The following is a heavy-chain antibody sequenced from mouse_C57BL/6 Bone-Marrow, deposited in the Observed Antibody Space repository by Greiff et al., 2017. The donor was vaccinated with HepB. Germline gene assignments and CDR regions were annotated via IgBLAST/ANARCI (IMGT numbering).Heavy chain of an antibody. CDR3: ARHYGSSYWFAY. Sequence: EVMLVESGGDLVKPGGSLKLSCAASGFTFSSYGMSWVRQTPDKRLEWVATISSGGSYTYYPDSVKGRFTISRDNAKNTLYLQMSSLKSEDTAMYYCARHYGSSYWFAYWGQGTLVTVSA. CDR2: ISSGGSYT. J-gene: IGHJ3*01. D-gene: IGHD1-1*01. V-gene: IGHV5-6*01. CDR1: GFTFSSYG.